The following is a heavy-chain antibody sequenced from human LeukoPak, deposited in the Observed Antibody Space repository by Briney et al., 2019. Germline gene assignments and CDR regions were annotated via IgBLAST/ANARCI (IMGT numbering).Heavy chain of an antibody. Sequence: ASETLSLNCTVSAGTISSSSYDWGGLRQPPGKGLERIGSICSSDSTYYNQSLNSRVTISVDTSRNLDSLKLSSVTAADDAVVYCARQMPNTMVRGVIFRPYFDYWGQGTLVTVSS. CDR1: AGTISSSSYD. J-gene: IGHJ4*02. CDR2: ICSSDST. D-gene: IGHD3-10*01. CDR3: ARQMPNTMVRGVIFRPYFDY. V-gene: IGHV4-39*01.